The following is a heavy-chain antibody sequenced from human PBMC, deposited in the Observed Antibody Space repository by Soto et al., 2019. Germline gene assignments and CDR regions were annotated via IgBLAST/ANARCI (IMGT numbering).Heavy chain of an antibody. J-gene: IGHJ4*02. Sequence: SETLSLTCTVSGGSISSGDYYWSWVRQPPGKDLEYIGYIYYTGSTYYNPSLNSRVTISVDTSKNQFSLKLSSLTAADTAVYYFVRRIAVRPRYYFDYWGQGTMVTVSS. CDR1: GGSISSGDYY. V-gene: IGHV4-30-4*01. CDR3: VRRIAVRPRYYFDY. CDR2: IYYTGST. D-gene: IGHD6-6*01.